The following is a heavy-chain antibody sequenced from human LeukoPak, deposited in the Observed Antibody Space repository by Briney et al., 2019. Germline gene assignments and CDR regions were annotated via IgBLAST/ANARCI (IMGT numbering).Heavy chain of an antibody. D-gene: IGHD5-24*01. CDR2: ISGSGGST. J-gene: IGHJ4*02. Sequence: GGSLRLSCAASGFTFSSYAMSWVRQAPGKGLEWVSGISGSGGSTYYADFVKGRFTISRDNSKNTLYLQMNSLRAEDTAVYYCAKDRYAGPGLQFFGGSDYWGQGTLVTVSS. CDR1: GFTFSSYA. V-gene: IGHV3-23*01. CDR3: AKDRYAGPGLQFFGGSDY.